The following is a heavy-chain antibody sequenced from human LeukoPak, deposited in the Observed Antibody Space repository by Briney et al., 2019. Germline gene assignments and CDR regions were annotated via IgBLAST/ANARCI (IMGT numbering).Heavy chain of an antibody. D-gene: IGHD3-9*01. CDR3: ANFDGDSQAFHI. Sequence: GGSLRLSCAASGFTFTNYNMHWVHQIPGKGLQWVAAILYDGSKKYYAESVKGRFSVYRDNSNYTLYLQMNSLKTEDTALYSCANFDGDSQAFHIWGQGTMVTVSS. CDR1: GFTFTNYN. J-gene: IGHJ3*02. V-gene: IGHV3-30*18. CDR2: ILYDGSKK.